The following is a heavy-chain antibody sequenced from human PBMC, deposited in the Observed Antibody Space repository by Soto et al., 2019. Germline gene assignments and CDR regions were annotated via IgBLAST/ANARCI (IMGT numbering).Heavy chain of an antibody. CDR1: GGSISSGGYY. J-gene: IGHJ4*02. CDR3: ARVIIYGYFDY. Sequence: QVQLQESGPGLVKPSQTLSLTCTVSGGSISSGGYYWSWLRQHPGNGLAWIVYIYYSGSTYYNPSVKSRVTISADTAKNQYSLKLSSVTAADTAVYYFARVIIYGYFDYWGQGTLVTVSS. D-gene: IGHD4-17*01. CDR2: IYYSGST. V-gene: IGHV4-31*03.